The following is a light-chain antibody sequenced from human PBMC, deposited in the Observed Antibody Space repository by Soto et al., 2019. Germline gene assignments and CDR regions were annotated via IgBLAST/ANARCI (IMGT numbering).Light chain of an antibody. CDR2: GAS. Sequence: EIVLTQSPGTLPLSPGERATLSCRASQSVGSSYLAWYQQKPGQAPRLLIYGASSRATGIPDRFSGSGSGTEFTLTISRLEPEDFAVYYCQQYGSSSWTFGQGTKVEIK. J-gene: IGKJ1*01. CDR1: QSVGSSY. V-gene: IGKV3-20*01. CDR3: QQYGSSSWT.